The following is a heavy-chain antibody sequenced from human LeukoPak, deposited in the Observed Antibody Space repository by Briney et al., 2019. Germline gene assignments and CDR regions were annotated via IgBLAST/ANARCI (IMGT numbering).Heavy chain of an antibody. D-gene: IGHD4-11*01. CDR3: ARDSYSKNDY. CDR2: ISSSGNTI. CDR1: GFPFSDYY. V-gene: IGHV3-11*01. Sequence: GSLRLSCAASGFPFSDYYMSWIRQAPGKGLEWISYISSSGNTIYYADSVEGRFTISRDNAKNSLYLQMYSLRAEDTAVYFCARDSYSKNDYWGQGTLVTVSS. J-gene: IGHJ4*02.